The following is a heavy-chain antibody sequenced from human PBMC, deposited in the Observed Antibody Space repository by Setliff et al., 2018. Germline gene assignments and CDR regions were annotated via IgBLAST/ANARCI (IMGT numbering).Heavy chain of an antibody. CDR3: RYWSGYYNNDY. J-gene: IGHJ4*02. CDR1: GGSFSNYY. D-gene: IGHD3-3*01. V-gene: IGHV4-34*01. CDR2: INDSGTT. Sequence: SETLSLTCTVYGGSFSNYYWGWIRQSPGKGLEWIGEINDSGTTNYSPSLKSRVTISLDASTNQLSLKLRSVSAADTAVYYCRYWSGYYNNDYWGQGTLVTVSS.